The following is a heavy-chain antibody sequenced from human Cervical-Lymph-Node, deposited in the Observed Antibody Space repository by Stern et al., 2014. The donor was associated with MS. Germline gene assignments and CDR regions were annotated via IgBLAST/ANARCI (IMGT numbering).Heavy chain of an antibody. V-gene: IGHV4-61*02. Sequence: MQLVESGPGLVKPSQTLSLTCTVSGGSMSSGSYYWAWIRQPAGKGLEWIGRVYTSGATNYNPSLQSRVTISVDTSNNQLSLKLRSVTAADTAVYYCARDLRGYSNNYYYGMDVWGQGTTVTVSS. D-gene: IGHD5-12*01. CDR1: GGSMSSGSYY. CDR2: VYTSGAT. J-gene: IGHJ6*02. CDR3: ARDLRGYSNNYYYGMDV.